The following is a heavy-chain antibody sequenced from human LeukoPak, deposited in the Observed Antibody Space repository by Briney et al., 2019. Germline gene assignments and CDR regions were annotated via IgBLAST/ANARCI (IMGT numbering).Heavy chain of an antibody. CDR1: GFTFSSYA. V-gene: IGHV3-30*04. J-gene: IGHJ4*02. Sequence: GGSLRLSCAASGFTFSSYAMHWGRQAAGKGLEWVAVISYDGSNKYYADSVKGRFTISRDNSKNTLYLQMNSLRAEDTAVYYCARRWGSGYLDYWGQGTLVTVSS. CDR3: ARRWGSGYLDY. CDR2: ISYDGSNK. D-gene: IGHD3-3*01.